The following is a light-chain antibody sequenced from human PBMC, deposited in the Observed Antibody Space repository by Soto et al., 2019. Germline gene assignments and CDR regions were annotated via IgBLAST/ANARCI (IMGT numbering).Light chain of an antibody. Sequence: EIVLTQSPATLSVSPGGRATLPCRASQDVMYDLAWYQQKPGQAPRLLVYGASTRATDAPPRFRGSGSGTEFSLTISSLQSEDFATYYCQQYRSWPRTFGQGSRVEIK. CDR3: QQYRSWPRT. CDR2: GAS. V-gene: IGKV3-15*01. CDR1: QDVMYD. J-gene: IGKJ1*01.